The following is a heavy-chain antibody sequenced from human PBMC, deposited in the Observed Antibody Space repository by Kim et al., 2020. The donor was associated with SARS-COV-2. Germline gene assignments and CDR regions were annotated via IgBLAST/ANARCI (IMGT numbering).Heavy chain of an antibody. CDR1: GFTFSSYS. CDR2: ISSSSSYI. CDR3: AISRLKYNWFDP. J-gene: IGHJ5*02. V-gene: IGHV3-21*01. Sequence: GGSLRLSCAASGFTFSSYSMNWVRQAPGKGLEWVSSISSSSSYIYYADSVKGRFTISRDNAKNSLYLQMNSLRAEDTAVYYCAISRLKYNWFDPWGQGTLVTVSS.